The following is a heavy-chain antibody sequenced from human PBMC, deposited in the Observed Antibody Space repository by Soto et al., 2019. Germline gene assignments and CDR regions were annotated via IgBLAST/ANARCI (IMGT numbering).Heavy chain of an antibody. V-gene: IGHV3-30-3*01. Sequence: GGSLRLSCAASGFTFSSYAMHWVRQAPGKGLEWVAVISYDGSNKYYADSVKSRFTISRDNSKNTLYLQMNSLRAEDTAVYYCARDGGAAHYFDYWGQGTLVTVSS. CDR3: ARDGGAAHYFDY. D-gene: IGHD3-16*01. J-gene: IGHJ4*02. CDR1: GFTFSSYA. CDR2: ISYDGSNK.